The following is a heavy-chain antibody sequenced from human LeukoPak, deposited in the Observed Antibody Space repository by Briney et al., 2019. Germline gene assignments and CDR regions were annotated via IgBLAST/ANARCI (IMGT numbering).Heavy chain of an antibody. J-gene: IGHJ4*02. D-gene: IGHD4-11*01. Sequence: SGGSLRLSCAASGFTFSSYWMSWVRQAPGKGLEGVANIKQEGSEKYYVDSVKGRFTISRDNAKNSLYLQINSLRAEDTAVYYCGRGYGNYGYWGQGTLVTVSS. CDR1: GFTFSSYW. CDR2: IKQEGSEK. CDR3: GRGYGNYGY. V-gene: IGHV3-7*01.